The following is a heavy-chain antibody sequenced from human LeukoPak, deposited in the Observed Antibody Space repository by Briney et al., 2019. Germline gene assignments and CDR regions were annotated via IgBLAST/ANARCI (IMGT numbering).Heavy chain of an antibody. J-gene: IGHJ3*02. D-gene: IGHD2/OR15-2a*01. CDR2: IYYTGST. Sequence: SETLSLTCTVSDGFLSSYYWSWIRQPPGKGLEWIGYIYYTGSTNYNPSLKSRVTISVDTSKNQFSLKLSSVTAADTAVYYCARDFSEDDAFDIWGQGTMVTVSS. CDR3: ARDFSEDDAFDI. V-gene: IGHV4-59*01. CDR1: DGFLSSYY.